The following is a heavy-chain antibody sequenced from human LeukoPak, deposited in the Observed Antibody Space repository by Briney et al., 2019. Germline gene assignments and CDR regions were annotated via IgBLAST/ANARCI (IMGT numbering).Heavy chain of an antibody. J-gene: IGHJ4*02. V-gene: IGHV3-33*01. CDR1: GFTFSRFG. Sequence: PGRSLRLSCAASGFTFSRFGMHWVRQAPGKGLEWVAVIWYDGSNKYYADSVKGRFTISRDNSRDTLYLQMNSLRVEDTGVYFCARAVGPYDYWGQGTLVTVSS. D-gene: IGHD3-10*01. CDR3: ARAVGPYDY. CDR2: IWYDGSNK.